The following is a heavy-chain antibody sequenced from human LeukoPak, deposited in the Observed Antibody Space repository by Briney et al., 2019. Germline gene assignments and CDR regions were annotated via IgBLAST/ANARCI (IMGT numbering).Heavy chain of an antibody. CDR3: ANREGGWLPYYYYYMDV. V-gene: IGHV3-23*01. Sequence: PGGSLRLSCAASGFTFSSYSMNWVRQAPGKGLEWVSAVSGSGGSTYYADSVKGRFTISRDNSKNTLYLQMNGLRAEDTAVYSCANREGGWLPYYYYYMDVWGKGTTVTVSS. D-gene: IGHD5-12*01. CDR2: VSGSGGST. J-gene: IGHJ6*03. CDR1: GFTFSSYS.